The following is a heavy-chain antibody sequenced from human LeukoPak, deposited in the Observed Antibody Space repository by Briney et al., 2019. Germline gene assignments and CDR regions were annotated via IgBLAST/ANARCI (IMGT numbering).Heavy chain of an antibody. V-gene: IGHV3-23*01. CDR2: ISGSGGST. Sequence: GGSLRLSCAASGFTFSSYAMSWVRQAPGKGLEWVSAISGSGGSTHYADSVKGRFTISRDNSKNTLYLQMNSLRAEDTAVYYCARDRRIAAAPQYFQHWGQGTLVTVSS. J-gene: IGHJ1*01. D-gene: IGHD6-13*01. CDR1: GFTFSSYA. CDR3: ARDRRIAAAPQYFQH.